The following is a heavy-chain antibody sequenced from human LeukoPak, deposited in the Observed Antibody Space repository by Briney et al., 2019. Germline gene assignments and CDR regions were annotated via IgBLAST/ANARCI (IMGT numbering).Heavy chain of an antibody. D-gene: IGHD3-10*01. CDR2: ISSSSYI. V-gene: IGHV3-21*01. CDR1: GFTSSSYS. CDR3: ARDDVLLWFGELNYFDY. J-gene: IGHJ4*02. Sequence: PGGSLRLSCAASGFTSSSYSMNWVRQAPGKGLEWVSSISSSSYIYYADSVKGRFTISRDNAKNSLYLQMNSLRAEDTAVYYCARDDVLLWFGELNYFDYWGQGTLVTVSS.